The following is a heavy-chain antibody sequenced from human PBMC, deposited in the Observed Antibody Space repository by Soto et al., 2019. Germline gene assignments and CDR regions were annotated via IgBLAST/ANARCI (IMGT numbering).Heavy chain of an antibody. CDR1: GGSVRSGNYY. CDR2: IYYSGSA. J-gene: IGHJ4*02. V-gene: IGHV4-30-4*01. CDR3: ARGGQGSPFDC. Sequence: SETLSLTCTVSGGSVRSGNYYWSWIRQPPGKGLEWIGSIYYSGSAYYNPSLKSRLTISVDTSKNQFSLKLSSVTAADTAVYYCARGGQGSPFDCWGRGTLVTV.